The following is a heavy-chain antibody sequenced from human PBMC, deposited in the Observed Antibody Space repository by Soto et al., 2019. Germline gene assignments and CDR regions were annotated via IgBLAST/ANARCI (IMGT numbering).Heavy chain of an antibody. D-gene: IGHD6-13*01. V-gene: IGHV1-18*01. CDR2: ISAYNGNT. Sequence: QVQLVQSGAEVKKPGASVKVSCKASGYTFTSYGISWVRQAPGQGLEWMGWISAYNGNTNYAQKLQGRVTMTTDTSTSTAYMELRSLRSDDTAVYYCTSFSIAATDPYGMDVWGQGTTVTVSS. J-gene: IGHJ6*02. CDR1: GYTFTSYG. CDR3: TSFSIAATDPYGMDV.